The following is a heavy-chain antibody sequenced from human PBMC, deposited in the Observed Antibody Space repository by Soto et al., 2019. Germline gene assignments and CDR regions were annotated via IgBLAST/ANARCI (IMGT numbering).Heavy chain of an antibody. CDR3: ARAYYGSGSYYNEQTGLTFDY. CDR2: INHSGST. CDR1: GGSFSGYY. V-gene: IGHV4-34*01. J-gene: IGHJ4*02. D-gene: IGHD3-10*01. Sequence: PSETLSLTCAVYGGSFSGYYWSWIRQPPGKGLEWIGEINHSGSTNYNPSLKSRVTISVDTSKNQFSLKLSSVTAADTAVYYCARAYYGSGSYYNEQTGLTFDYWGQGTLVTVSS.